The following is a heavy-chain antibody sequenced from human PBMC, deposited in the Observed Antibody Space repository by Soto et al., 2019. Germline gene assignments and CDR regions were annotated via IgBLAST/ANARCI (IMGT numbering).Heavy chain of an antibody. J-gene: IGHJ4*02. CDR2: IYSGGST. V-gene: IGHV3-66*02. CDR1: GFTVSSNY. CDR3: ARGQDHRGLFDY. Sequence: GGSLRLSCAASGFTVSSNYMSWVRQAPGKGLEWVSVIYSGGSTYYADSVKGRFTISRDNSKNTLYLQMNSLRAEDMAVYYCARGQDHRGLFDYWGQGTLVTVSS. D-gene: IGHD3-10*01.